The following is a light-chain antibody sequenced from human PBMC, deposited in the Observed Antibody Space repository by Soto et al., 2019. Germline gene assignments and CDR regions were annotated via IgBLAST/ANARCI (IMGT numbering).Light chain of an antibody. V-gene: IGLV2-11*01. Sequence: QSAVTQPRSVSWSPGQSVTISCTGTSSDVGGYNYVSWYQQHPGKAPKLMIYDVSKRPSGVPDRFSGSKSGNTASLTISGLQAEDEADYYCCSYAGSYTFVFGTGTKVTVL. CDR2: DVS. CDR1: SSDVGGYNY. J-gene: IGLJ1*01. CDR3: CSYAGSYTFV.